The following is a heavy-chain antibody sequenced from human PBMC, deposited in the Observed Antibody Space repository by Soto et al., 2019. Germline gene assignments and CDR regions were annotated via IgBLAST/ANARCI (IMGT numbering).Heavy chain of an antibody. J-gene: IGHJ4*02. D-gene: IGHD2-15*01. CDR1: GFTFSSYA. V-gene: IGHV3-23*01. CDR3: EKRRGAGGHFDY. CDR2: VSIGGST. Sequence: GGSLRLSCAASGFTFSSYAMGWVRQGPGKGLEWVAVVSIGGSTHFADSVRGRFTISRDNSKNTLSLQMNSLTAEDTDVYFCEKRRGAGGHFDYWGQGPPVPVXS.